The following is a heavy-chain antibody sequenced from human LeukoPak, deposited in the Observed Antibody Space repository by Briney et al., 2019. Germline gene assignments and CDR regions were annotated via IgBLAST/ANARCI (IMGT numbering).Heavy chain of an antibody. D-gene: IGHD3-10*01. CDR3: ARGYGSGHGYSAFDI. CDR1: GGTFSSYA. CDR2: IIPIFGTA. V-gene: IGHV1-69*06. Sequence: SVKVSCKASGGTFSSYAISWVRQAPGQGLEWMGGIIPIFGTANYAQKFQGRVTITADKSTSTAYMELSSLRSEDTAVYYCARGYGSGHGYSAFDIWGPGTMVTVSS. J-gene: IGHJ3*02.